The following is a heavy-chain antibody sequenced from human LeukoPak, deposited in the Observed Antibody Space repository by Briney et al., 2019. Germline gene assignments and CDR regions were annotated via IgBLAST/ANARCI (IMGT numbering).Heavy chain of an antibody. D-gene: IGHD3-10*01. CDR2: INHSGST. J-gene: IGHJ4*02. CDR1: GGSFSGYY. CDR3: ARLAEYGSGSYYLDH. V-gene: IGHV4-34*01. Sequence: SETLSLTCDVYGGSFSGYYWSWIRQPPGKGLEWIGEINHSGSTNYNPSLKSRVTISVDTSKNQFSLKLSSVTAADTAVYYCARLAEYGSGSYYLDHWGQGTLVTVFS.